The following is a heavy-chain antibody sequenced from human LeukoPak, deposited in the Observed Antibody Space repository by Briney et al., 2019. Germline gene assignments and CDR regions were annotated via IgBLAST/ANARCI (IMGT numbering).Heavy chain of an antibody. J-gene: IGHJ4*02. CDR3: ARGYYGSGSYSLYYFDY. D-gene: IGHD3-10*01. V-gene: IGHV1-69*13. CDR2: IIPIFGTA. Sequence: ASVKVSCKASGGTFSSYAISWVRQAPGQGLEWMGGIIPIFGTANYALKFQGRVTITADESTSTAYMELSSLRSEDTAVYYCARGYYGSGSYSLYYFDYWGQGTLVTVSS. CDR1: GGTFSSYA.